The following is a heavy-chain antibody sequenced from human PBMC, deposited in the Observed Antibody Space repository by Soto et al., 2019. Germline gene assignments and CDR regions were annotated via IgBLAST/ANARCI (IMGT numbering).Heavy chain of an antibody. D-gene: IGHD3-22*01. V-gene: IGHV1-69*02. Sequence: QVQLVQSGAEVKKPGSSVKVSCKASGGTFSSYTISWVRQAPGQGLEWMGRIIPILGIANYAQKFQGRVTITEDISTNTVYTELSSLRPEDTAEYYCALPRSMIEETFPVDIWGQGTMVTVSP. CDR2: IIPILGIA. CDR1: GGTFSSYT. J-gene: IGHJ3*02. CDR3: ALPRSMIEETFPVDI.